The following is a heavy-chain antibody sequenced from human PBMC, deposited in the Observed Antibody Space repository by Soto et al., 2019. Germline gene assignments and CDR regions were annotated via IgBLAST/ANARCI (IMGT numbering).Heavy chain of an antibody. J-gene: IGHJ6*03. V-gene: IGHV3-48*01. CDR1: GFTFSSYS. Sequence: GGSLRLSCAASGFTFSSYSMNWVRQAPGKGLEWVSYISSSSSTIYYADSVKGRFTISRDNAKNSLYLQMNSLRAEDTAVYYCARANYDILTGYYIYYYYYMEVWGKGTTVTVSS. CDR2: ISSSSSTI. CDR3: ARANYDILTGYYIYYYYYMEV. D-gene: IGHD3-9*01.